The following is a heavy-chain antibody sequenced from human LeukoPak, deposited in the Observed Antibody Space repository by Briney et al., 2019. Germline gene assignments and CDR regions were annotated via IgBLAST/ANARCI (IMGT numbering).Heavy chain of an antibody. CDR2: IYYSGST. Sequence: SATLSLTCTVSGGSISSYYWSWIRQPPGKGLEWVGYIYYSGSTNYNPSLKSRVTISVDTSKNQFSLKLSSVTAADTAVYYCARDYGDYGRNYNGMDVWGQGTTVTVSS. CDR3: ARDYGDYGRNYNGMDV. CDR1: GGSISSYY. J-gene: IGHJ6*02. D-gene: IGHD4-17*01. V-gene: IGHV4-59*01.